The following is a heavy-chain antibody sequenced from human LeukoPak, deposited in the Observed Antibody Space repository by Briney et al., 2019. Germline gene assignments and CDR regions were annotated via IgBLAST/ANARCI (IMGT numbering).Heavy chain of an antibody. V-gene: IGHV4-59*01. Sequence: SETLSLTCTVSGGSISDYYRGWIRQPPGKGLEWIGYFYNSGRSTYNPSLKSRVTISADTSKNHFSLKLNSVTTADTAVYYCTRGAGWLIDYWGQGILVTVSS. CDR2: FYNSGRS. J-gene: IGHJ4*02. D-gene: IGHD3-16*01. CDR3: TRGAGWLIDY. CDR1: GGSISDYY.